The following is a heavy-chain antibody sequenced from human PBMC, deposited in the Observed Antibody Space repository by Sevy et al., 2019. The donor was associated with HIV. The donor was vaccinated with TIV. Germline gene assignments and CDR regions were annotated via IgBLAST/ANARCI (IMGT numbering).Heavy chain of an antibody. CDR1: QFTFSSYA. CDR3: ANRVRYYDSSGNH. D-gene: IGHD3-22*01. J-gene: IGHJ5*02. Sequence: GGSLRLSCAASQFTFSSYAMTWVRQAPGKGLEWVSSISGNGGSTYYADSVKGRFTISRDNAKNTLYLQMNSLRAEDTAVYYCANRVRYYDSSGNHWGQGTLVTVSS. V-gene: IGHV3-23*01. CDR2: ISGNGGST.